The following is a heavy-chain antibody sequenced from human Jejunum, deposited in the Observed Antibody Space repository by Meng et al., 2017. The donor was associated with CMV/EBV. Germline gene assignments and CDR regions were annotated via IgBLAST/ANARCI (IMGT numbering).Heavy chain of an antibody. Sequence: GSLRVSCAASGYTFGSSWMSWVRQAPGKGLEWVANINDDGTWSQYVDSVKGRFIISRDNAQNSLYLQMNSLRVDDTAMYFCEGGDGYWGRGTLVTVSS. CDR2: INDDGTWS. CDR1: GYTFGSSW. J-gene: IGHJ4*02. CDR3: EGGDGY. V-gene: IGHV3-7*04.